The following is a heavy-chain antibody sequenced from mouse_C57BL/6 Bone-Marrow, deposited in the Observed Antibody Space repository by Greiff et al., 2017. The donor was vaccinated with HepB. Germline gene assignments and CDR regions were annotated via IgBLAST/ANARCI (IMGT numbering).Heavy chain of an antibody. CDR3: AKGGYYYGSSYERGAMDY. Sequence: VKLVESGPGLVAPSQSLSITCTVSGFSLTSYGVDWVRQPPGKGLEWLGVIWGGGSTNYNSALMSRLSISKDNSKSQVFLKMNSLQTDDTAMYYCAKGGYYYGSSYERGAMDYWGQGTSVTVSS. J-gene: IGHJ4*01. D-gene: IGHD1-1*01. V-gene: IGHV2-9*01. CDR1: GFSLTSYG. CDR2: IWGGGST.